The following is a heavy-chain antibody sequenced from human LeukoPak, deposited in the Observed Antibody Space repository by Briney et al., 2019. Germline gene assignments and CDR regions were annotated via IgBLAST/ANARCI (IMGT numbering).Heavy chain of an antibody. CDR1: GYTFTSYD. J-gene: IGHJ4*02. Sequence: ASVKVSCKASGYTFTSYDINWVRQAPGQGLEWMGWMNPNSGNTGYAQKFQGRVTMTRNTSISTAYMELSSLRSEDTAVYYCARLPGRPAVVETYWGQGTLVTVSS. CDR2: MNPNSGNT. D-gene: IGHD2-15*01. V-gene: IGHV1-8*01. CDR3: ARLPGRPAVVETY.